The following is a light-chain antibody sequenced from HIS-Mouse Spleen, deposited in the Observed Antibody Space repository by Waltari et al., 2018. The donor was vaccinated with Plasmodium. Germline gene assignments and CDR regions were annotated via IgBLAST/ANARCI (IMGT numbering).Light chain of an antibody. CDR2: DVS. J-gene: IGLJ2*01. Sequence: QSALTQPRPVSGSPGQSVTISCTGTSRDVGGYNFVPWYQQHPGKAPKLMIYDVSKRPSGVPDRFSGSKSGNTASLTISGLQAEDEADYYCCSYAGSYTFVVFGGGTKLTVL. V-gene: IGLV2-11*01. CDR1: SRDVGGYNF. CDR3: CSYAGSYTFVV.